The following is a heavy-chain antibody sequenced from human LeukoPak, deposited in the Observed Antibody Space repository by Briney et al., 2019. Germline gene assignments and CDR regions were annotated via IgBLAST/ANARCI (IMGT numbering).Heavy chain of an antibody. CDR3: ARDLCSSTSCYTDYYGMDV. CDR2: ISSSSSTI. D-gene: IGHD2-2*02. Sequence: GGSLRLSCAASGFTFSDFYMSWIRQAPGKGLEWVSYISSSSSTIYYADSVKGRFTISRDNAKNSLYLQMNSLRAEDTAVYYCARDLCSSTSCYTDYYGMDVWGQGTTVTVSS. V-gene: IGHV3-11*01. CDR1: GFTFSDFY. J-gene: IGHJ6*02.